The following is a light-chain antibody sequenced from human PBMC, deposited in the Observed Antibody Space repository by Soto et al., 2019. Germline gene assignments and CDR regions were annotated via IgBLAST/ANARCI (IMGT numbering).Light chain of an antibody. Sequence: DIQMTQSPSTLSASVGDRVIIVCRASQSIGSWLAWYQQKPGKAPKLLIYKASSLESGVPSRFSGSGSGTEFTLTIRSLQPDDFATYYCQKYNSAPPLTFGGGTKVDIK. CDR3: QKYNSAPPLT. CDR2: KAS. CDR1: QSIGSW. V-gene: IGKV1-5*03. J-gene: IGKJ4*01.